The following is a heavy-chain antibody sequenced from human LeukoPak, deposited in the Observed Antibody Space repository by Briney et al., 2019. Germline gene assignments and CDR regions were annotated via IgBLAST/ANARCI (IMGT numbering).Heavy chain of an antibody. Sequence: PSETLSLTCTVSGGSISSYYWSWIRQPPGKGLECIGYIYYSGSNNYIPSLKRRVTISVDTCKNQFSLKLGSVTAADTVVYYCARGFRIAVAGTRARDYYGMDVWGQGTTVTVSS. J-gene: IGHJ6*02. CDR2: IYYSGSN. D-gene: IGHD6-19*01. CDR3: ARGFRIAVAGTRARDYYGMDV. CDR1: GGSISSYY. V-gene: IGHV4-59*08.